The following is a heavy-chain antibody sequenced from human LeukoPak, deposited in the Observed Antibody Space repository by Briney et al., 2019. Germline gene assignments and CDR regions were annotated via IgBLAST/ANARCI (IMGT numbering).Heavy chain of an antibody. J-gene: IGHJ4*02. CDR2: ISGSGSGGST. CDR1: GFTFSSSA. D-gene: IGHD5-24*01. V-gene: IGHV3-23*01. Sequence: PGGSLRLSCAASGFTFSSSAMSWVRQAPGKGVEWVSSISGSGSGGSTYYADSVKGRFTISRDNSKNTLYLQMNSLRVEDTAVYYCAKSGYNRFDYWGQGTLVTVSS. CDR3: AKSGYNRFDY.